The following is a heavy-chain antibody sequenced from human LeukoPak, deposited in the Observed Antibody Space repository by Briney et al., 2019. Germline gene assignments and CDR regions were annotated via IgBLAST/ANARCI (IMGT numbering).Heavy chain of an antibody. Sequence: SETLSLTCTVSGGSISSYYWNWIRQPAGKGLEWIGRIYSSGSTNYNPSLKSRVTISVDKSKNQFSLKLNSVTAADTAVYYCARDDIAAAGRGYFQHWGQGTLVTVSS. V-gene: IGHV4-4*07. J-gene: IGHJ1*01. D-gene: IGHD6-13*01. CDR3: ARDDIAAAGRGYFQH. CDR1: GGSISSYY. CDR2: IYSSGST.